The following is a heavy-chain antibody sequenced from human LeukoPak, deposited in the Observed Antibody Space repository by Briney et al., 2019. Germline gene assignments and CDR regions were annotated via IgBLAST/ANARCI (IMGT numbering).Heavy chain of an antibody. V-gene: IGHV4-39*01. D-gene: IGHD2-2*02. J-gene: IGHJ4*02. CDR1: GGSISSSSYY. Sequence: SETMSLTCTVSGGSISSSSYYWGWVRQPPVTGLEWIGSIYYSGSTYYNPSLKSRVTISVDTSKNQFSLKLSSVTAADTAVYYCARQYTGIDYWGQGTLVTVSS. CDR2: IYYSGST. CDR3: ARQYTGIDY.